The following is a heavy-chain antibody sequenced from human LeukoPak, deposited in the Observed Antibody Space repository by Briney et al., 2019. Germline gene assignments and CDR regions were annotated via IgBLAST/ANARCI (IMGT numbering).Heavy chain of an antibody. CDR2: ISGSGGST. CDR3: AKPTGLLWFGELS. CDR1: GFTFSSYD. J-gene: IGHJ5*02. V-gene: IGHV3-23*01. Sequence: GGSLRLSCAASGFTFSSYDMSWVRQAPGKGLEWVSAISGSGGSTYYADSVKGRFTISRDNSKNTLYLQMNSLRAEDTAVYYCAKPTGLLWFGELSWGQGTLVTVSS. D-gene: IGHD3-10*01.